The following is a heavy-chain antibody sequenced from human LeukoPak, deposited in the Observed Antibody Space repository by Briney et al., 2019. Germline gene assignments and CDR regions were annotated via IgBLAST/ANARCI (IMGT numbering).Heavy chain of an antibody. CDR3: ARGHYYDSSGYQNWFDP. CDR1: GYTFTGYY. J-gene: IGHJ5*02. CDR2: IIPILGIA. D-gene: IGHD3-22*01. V-gene: IGHV1-69*04. Sequence: ASVKVSCKASGYTFTGYYMHWVRQAPGQGLEWMGRIIPILGIANYAQKFQGRVTITADKSTSTAYMELSSLRSEDTAVYYCARGHYYDSSGYQNWFDPWGQGTLVTVSS.